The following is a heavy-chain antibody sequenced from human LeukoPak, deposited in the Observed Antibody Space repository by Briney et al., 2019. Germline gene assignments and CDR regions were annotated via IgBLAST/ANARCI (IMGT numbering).Heavy chain of an antibody. J-gene: IGHJ4*02. CDR3: ARGFATVVYDY. CDR2: ISSSSSYT. V-gene: IGHV3-11*05. CDR1: GFTVSNNY. D-gene: IGHD1-14*01. Sequence: PGGSLRLSCAASGFTVSNNYMSWIRQAPGKGLEWVSYISSSSSYTNYADSVKGRFTISRDNAKNSLYLQMNSLRAEDTAVYYCARGFATVVYDYWGQGTLVTVSS.